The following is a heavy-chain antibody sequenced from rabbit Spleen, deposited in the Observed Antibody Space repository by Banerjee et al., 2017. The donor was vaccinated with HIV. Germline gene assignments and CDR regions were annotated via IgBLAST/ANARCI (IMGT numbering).Heavy chain of an antibody. CDR1: GFSFSSRYY. Sequence: QSLEESGGDLVKPGASLTLTCTASGFSFSSRYYLCWVRQAPGKGLEWIACIYSGSSADTYYASWAKGRFTISKTSSTTVDLKMTSLTAADTATYFCARDSGSSFSSYGMDLWGPGTLVTVS. V-gene: IGHV1S40*01. CDR2: IYSGSSADT. CDR3: ARDSGSSFSSYGMDL. D-gene: IGHD8-1*01. J-gene: IGHJ6*01.